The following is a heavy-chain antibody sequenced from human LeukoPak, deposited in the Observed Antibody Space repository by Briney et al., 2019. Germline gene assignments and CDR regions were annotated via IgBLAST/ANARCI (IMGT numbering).Heavy chain of an antibody. CDR1: GGSIRSTSYY. V-gene: IGHV4-39*01. CDR2: VHHSGST. D-gene: IGHD6-19*01. Sequence: SETLSLTCTVSGGSIRSTSYYWGWIRQPPGKGLEWLGSVHHSGSTYDNPSLKSRVTISVDTSKNQSSLKLISVTAADTAVYYCARRSTVAGRGRFDPWGQGTLVTVSS. CDR3: ARRSTVAGRGRFDP. J-gene: IGHJ5*02.